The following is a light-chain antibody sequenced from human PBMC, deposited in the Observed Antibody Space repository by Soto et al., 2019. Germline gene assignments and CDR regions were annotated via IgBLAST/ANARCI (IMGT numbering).Light chain of an antibody. CDR3: PQTSIPPIP. J-gene: IGKJ5*01. CDR2: AAS. V-gene: IGKV1-39*01. CDR1: QSISSY. Sequence: EIDMTQNPNSLSASVGDRVTITCLASQSISSYLNWYQQKPGKAPKLLIYAASSLQSGVPSRFSGSGSGTDFTLTISSLQPEDFTTYYCPQTSIPPIPFGQVTLPAV.